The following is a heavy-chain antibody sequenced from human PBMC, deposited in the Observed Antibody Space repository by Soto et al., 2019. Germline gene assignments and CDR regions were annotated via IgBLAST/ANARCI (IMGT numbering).Heavy chain of an antibody. J-gene: IGHJ4*02. CDR1: GFTFSNYA. CDR3: AKDKGVFNWATSYFDY. D-gene: IGHD1-1*01. Sequence: PGGSLRLSCAASGFTFSNYAMHWVRQAPGKGLEWVALTSYDGNNEYYTDSVKGRFTISRDNSKNTLFLQMNSPRPEDTAVYYCAKDKGVFNWATSYFDYWGQGALVPASS. V-gene: IGHV3-30*18. CDR2: TSYDGNNE.